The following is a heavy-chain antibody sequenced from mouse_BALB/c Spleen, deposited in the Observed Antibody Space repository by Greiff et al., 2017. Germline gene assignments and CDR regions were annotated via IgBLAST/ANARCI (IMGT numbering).Heavy chain of an antibody. CDR3: ARRGYGNYGFAY. CDR1: GDSITSGY. J-gene: IGHJ3*01. D-gene: IGHD2-1*01. CDR2: ISYSGST. V-gene: IGHV3-8*02. Sequence: VQLQQSGPSLVKPSQTLSLTCSVTGDSITSGYWNWIRKFPGNKLEYMGYISYSGSTYYNPSLKSRISITRDTSKNQYYLQLNSVTTEDTATYYCARRGYGNYGFAYWGQGTLVTVSA.